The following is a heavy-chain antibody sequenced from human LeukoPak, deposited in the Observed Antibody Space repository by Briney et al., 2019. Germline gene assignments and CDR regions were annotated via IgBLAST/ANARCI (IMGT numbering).Heavy chain of an antibody. V-gene: IGHV3-30*18. CDR2: ISYDGSNK. CDR3: AKLFGSSSPFDY. CDR1: GHTFSSYG. D-gene: IGHD6-6*01. J-gene: IGHJ4*02. Sequence: GGSLRLSCAASGHTFSSYGMHWVRQAPGKGLEWVAVISYDGSNKYYADSVKGGFTISRDNSKNTLYLQMNSLRAEDTAVYYCAKLFGSSSPFDYWGQGTLVTVSS.